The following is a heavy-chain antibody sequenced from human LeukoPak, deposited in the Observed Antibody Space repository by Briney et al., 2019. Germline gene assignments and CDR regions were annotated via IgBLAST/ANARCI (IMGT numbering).Heavy chain of an antibody. CDR1: GGSFSGYY. Sequence: PSETLSLTCAVYGGSFSGYYWSWIRQPPGKGLEWIGEINHSGSTNYNPSLKSRVTISVDPSKNQFSLKLSSVTAADTAVYYCARGRRGTMIVVVTSIAFDIWGQGTMVTVSS. J-gene: IGHJ3*02. V-gene: IGHV4-34*01. D-gene: IGHD3-22*01. CDR3: ARGRRGTMIVVVTSIAFDI. CDR2: INHSGST.